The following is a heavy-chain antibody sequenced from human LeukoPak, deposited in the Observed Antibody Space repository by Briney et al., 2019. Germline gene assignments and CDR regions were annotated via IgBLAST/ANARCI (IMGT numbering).Heavy chain of an antibody. D-gene: IGHD6-19*01. CDR1: GFTFSDYY. V-gene: IGHV3-11*06. CDR2: ISSSSSFT. J-gene: IGHJ4*02. Sequence: GGSLRPSCAASGFTFSDYYMNWIRQAPGKGLEWVSYISSSSSFTNYADSVKGRFTISRDNAKNSLYLQMNSLRAEDTAVYYCVRDQKPGWYPDYWGQGTLVTVSS. CDR3: VRDQKPGWYPDY.